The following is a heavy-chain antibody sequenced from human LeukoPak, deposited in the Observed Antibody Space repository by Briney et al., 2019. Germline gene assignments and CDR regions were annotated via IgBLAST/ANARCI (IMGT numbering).Heavy chain of an antibody. V-gene: IGHV3-21*01. CDR3: ARLSRAAAGR. J-gene: IGHJ4*02. CDR1: GFTFSSYS. D-gene: IGHD6-13*01. CDR2: ISSSSSYI. Sequence: PGGSLRLSCAASGFTFSSYSMNWVRQAPGKGLEWVSSISSSSSYIYYADSVKGRFTISRDNAKNSLYLQLNSLRAEDTAVYYCARLSRAAAGRWGQGTLVTVSS.